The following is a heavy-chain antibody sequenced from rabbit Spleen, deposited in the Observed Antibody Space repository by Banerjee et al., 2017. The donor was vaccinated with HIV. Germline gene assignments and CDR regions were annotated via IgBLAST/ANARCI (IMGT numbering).Heavy chain of an antibody. CDR1: GFSFSSGYW. Sequence: QSLEESGGDLVKPGASLTLTCTASGFSFSSGYWICWVRQAPGKGLEWIACIGTGADNSNYASWAKGRFTISKTSSTTVTLQMTSLTAADTATYFCARYILYDYFTLWGPGTLVTVS. D-gene: IGHD4-1*01. J-gene: IGHJ4*01. V-gene: IGHV1S40*01. CDR2: IGTGADNS. CDR3: ARYILYDYFTL.